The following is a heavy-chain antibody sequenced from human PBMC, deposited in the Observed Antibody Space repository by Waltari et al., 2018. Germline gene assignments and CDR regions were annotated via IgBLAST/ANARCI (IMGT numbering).Heavy chain of an antibody. CDR1: GIRFNNYW. V-gene: IGHV3-74*01. CDR2: INPEGTNT. Sequence: EVQLVESGGGLVQPGGSLRLSCAASGIRFNNYWVHWVRQAPGKGLGWVSRINPEGTNTAYADSVKGRCTVSRDNAKNTLYLQMTSLRAEDTAVYYCVRGGHFDWSPLDHWGPGTLVTVSS. CDR3: VRGGHFDWSPLDH. D-gene: IGHD3-9*01. J-gene: IGHJ4*02.